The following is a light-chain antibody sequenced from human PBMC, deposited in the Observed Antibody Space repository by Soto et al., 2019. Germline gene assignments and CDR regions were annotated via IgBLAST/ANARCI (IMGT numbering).Light chain of an antibody. J-gene: IGKJ2*01. CDR2: DTS. V-gene: IGKV1-17*03. CDR3: LQHNSYPYT. Sequence: DVQMTQSPSAMSASVGDRVTITCRASHDISRFVAWFQQKPGKAPERLIYDTSSLQPGVPSRFSGSGSGTEFTLASSGLQPEDFSTYYCLQHNSYPYTFGQGTKLEIK. CDR1: HDISRF.